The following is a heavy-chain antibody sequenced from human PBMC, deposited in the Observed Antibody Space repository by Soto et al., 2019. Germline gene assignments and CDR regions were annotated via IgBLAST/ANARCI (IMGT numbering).Heavy chain of an antibody. CDR2: IVPIVDTS. J-gene: IGHJ4*02. D-gene: IGHD5-12*01. V-gene: IGHV1-69*12. Sequence: QVQLVQSGAEVRKPASSVKVSCKTSGGTFSSCAISWVRQAPGQGLEWMGGIVPIVDTSTYAQKFQGRVTITADESTSTVYMELSSLRSDDTAVYYCVRVVAIPGYPDNWGQGTLVTVSS. CDR3: VRVVAIPGYPDN. CDR1: GGTFSSCA.